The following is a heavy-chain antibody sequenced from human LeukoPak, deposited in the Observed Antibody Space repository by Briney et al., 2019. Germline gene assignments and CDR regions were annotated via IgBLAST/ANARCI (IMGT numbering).Heavy chain of an antibody. CDR1: GGSITSYY. CDR3: ARSGGYSYGSFDY. D-gene: IGHD5-18*01. V-gene: IGHV4-59*01. J-gene: IGHJ4*02. CDR2: IYYSGST. Sequence: SETLSLTCTVSGGSITSYYWSWIRQPPGKGLEWIGYIYYSGSTNYNPSLKSRVTISVDTSKNQFSLKLSSVTAADTAVYYCARSGGYSYGSFDYWGQGTLVTVSS.